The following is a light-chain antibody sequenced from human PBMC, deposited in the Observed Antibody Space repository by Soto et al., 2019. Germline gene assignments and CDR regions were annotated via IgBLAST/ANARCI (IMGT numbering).Light chain of an antibody. CDR1: SSDVGSYNL. CDR3: CSYAGSTTHVL. J-gene: IGLJ2*01. V-gene: IGLV2-23*02. Sequence: QSALTQPASVSGSPGQSITISCTGTSSDVGSYNLVSWYQQHPGKVPKLMIYEVTKRPSGVSNRFSGSKSGNTASLTISGLQAEDEADYYCCSYAGSTTHVLFGGGTKVTVL. CDR2: EVT.